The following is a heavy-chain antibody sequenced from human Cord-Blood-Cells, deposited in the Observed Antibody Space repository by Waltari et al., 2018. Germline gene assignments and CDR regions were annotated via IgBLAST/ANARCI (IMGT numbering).Heavy chain of an antibody. D-gene: IGHD3-3*01. CDR1: GGSFSGYY. J-gene: IGHJ1*01. CDR2: INNSGTT. V-gene: IGHV4-34*01. Sequence: QVQLQQWGAGLLKPSETLSLTCAVYGGSFSGYYWSWIRQPPGKGLDGIGEINNSGTTNYNPSLKSRVTISVDTSKNQFSLKLSSVTAADTAVYYCARGGRSWYDFWSGYYNGYFQHWGQGTLVTVSS. CDR3: ARGGRSWYDFWSGYYNGYFQH.